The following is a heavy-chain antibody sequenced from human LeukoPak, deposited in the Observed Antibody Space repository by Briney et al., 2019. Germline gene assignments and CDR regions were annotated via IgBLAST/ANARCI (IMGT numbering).Heavy chain of an antibody. D-gene: IGHD5-18*01. V-gene: IGHV4-34*01. CDR3: ARGSVDTAMVTKKGYFDY. CDR2: INHSGST. Sequence: SETLSLTCAVYGGSFSGYYWSWIRQPPGKGLEWIGEINHSGSTNYNPSLKSRVTISVDTSKNQFSLKLSSVTAADTAVYYCARGSVDTAMVTKKGYFDYWGQETLVTVSS. CDR1: GGSFSGYY. J-gene: IGHJ4*02.